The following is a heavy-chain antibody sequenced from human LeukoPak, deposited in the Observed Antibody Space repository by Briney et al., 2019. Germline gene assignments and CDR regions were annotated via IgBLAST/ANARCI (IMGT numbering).Heavy chain of an antibody. CDR1: GGSISSYY. Sequence: SETLSLTCTVAGGSISSYYWSWIRQPPGKGLEWNGYIYYSGSTNYNPSLKSRVTISVDTSKNQFSLKLSSVTAADTAVYYCARHHLAAPGTSGWFDPWGQGTLVTVSS. CDR2: IYYSGST. D-gene: IGHD6-13*01. V-gene: IGHV4-59*01. J-gene: IGHJ5*02. CDR3: ARHHLAAPGTSGWFDP.